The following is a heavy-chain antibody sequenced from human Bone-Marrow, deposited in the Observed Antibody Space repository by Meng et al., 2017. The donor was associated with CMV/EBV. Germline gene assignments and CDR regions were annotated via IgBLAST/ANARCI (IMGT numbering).Heavy chain of an antibody. CDR3: ARVSTGIYYYYYGMDV. CDR2: ISSSGGTM. J-gene: IGHJ6*02. V-gene: IGHV3-48*03. CDR1: GFTFSYYE. Sequence: GGSLRLSCAASGFTFSYYEMNWVRLAPGKGLEWVSYISSSGGTMYYADSVKGRFSISRDNAKDSLYLQMNSLRAEDTAVYYCARVSTGIYYYYYGMDVWGQGTTVTVSS. D-gene: IGHD3-9*01.